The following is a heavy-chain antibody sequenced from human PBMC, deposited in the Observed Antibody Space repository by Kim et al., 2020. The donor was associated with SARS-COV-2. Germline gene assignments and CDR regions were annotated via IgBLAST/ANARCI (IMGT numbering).Heavy chain of an antibody. J-gene: IGHJ3*02. CDR2: ISGSGGST. D-gene: IGHD3-22*01. V-gene: IGHV3-23*01. CDR1: GFTFSSYA. Sequence: GGSLRLSCAASGFTFSSYAMSWVRQAPGKGLEWVSAISGSGGSTYYADSVKGRFTISRDNSKNTLYLQMNSLRAEDTAVYYCAKGEGASMIVVASDAFDIWGQGTMFPVSS. CDR3: AKGEGASMIVVASDAFDI.